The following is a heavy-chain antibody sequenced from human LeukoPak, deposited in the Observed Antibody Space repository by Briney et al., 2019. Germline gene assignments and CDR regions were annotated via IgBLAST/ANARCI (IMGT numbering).Heavy chain of an antibody. CDR3: ARGRFFLQNNYYYYGMDV. CDR2: INHSGST. J-gene: IGHJ6*02. Sequence: SETLSLTCAVYGGSFSGYYWSWVRQPPGKGLEWIGEINHSGSTNYNPSLKSRVTISVDTSKNQFSLKLSSVTAADTAVYYCARGRFFLQNNYYYYGMDVWGQGTTVTVSS. V-gene: IGHV4-34*01. CDR1: GGSFSGYY. D-gene: IGHD3-3*01.